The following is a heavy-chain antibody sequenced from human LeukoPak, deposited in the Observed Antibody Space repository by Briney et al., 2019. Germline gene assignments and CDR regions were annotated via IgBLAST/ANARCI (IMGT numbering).Heavy chain of an antibody. V-gene: IGHV1-2*02. CDR1: GYTFTGYY. J-gene: IGHJ4*02. CDR3: ARTYGYGDYNDY. CDR2: INPNSGGT. D-gene: IGHD4-17*01. Sequence: ASVKVSCKASGYTFTGYYMHWVRQAPGQGLEWMGWINPNSGGTNYAQKFQGRVTMTRDTSISTAYMELSRLRSDDTAVYYCARTYGYGDYNDYWGQGTLVTVSS.